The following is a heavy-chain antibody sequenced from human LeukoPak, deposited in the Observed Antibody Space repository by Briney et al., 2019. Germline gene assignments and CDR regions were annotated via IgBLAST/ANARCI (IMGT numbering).Heavy chain of an antibody. Sequence: SETLSLTCNVSGGSISRHYWTWIRQPPGKGLEWIGNILYSGKTHYNPSLKSRVTISVDTSKNQFSLKLSSVTAADTAVYYCARVVGYCSGGSCYHYFDYWGQGTLVTVSS. D-gene: IGHD2-15*01. J-gene: IGHJ4*02. CDR2: ILYSGKT. V-gene: IGHV4-59*08. CDR1: GGSISRHY. CDR3: ARVVGYCSGGSCYHYFDY.